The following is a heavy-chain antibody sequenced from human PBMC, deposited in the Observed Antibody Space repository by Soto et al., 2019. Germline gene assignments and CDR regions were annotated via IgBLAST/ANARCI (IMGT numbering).Heavy chain of an antibody. CDR3: AKSLGYYDILTGYYYDY. D-gene: IGHD3-9*01. CDR1: GFTFSSYA. Sequence: GGSLRLSCAASGFTFSSYAMSWVRQAPGKGLEWVSAISGSGGSTYYADSVKGRFTISRDNSKNTLYLQMNSLRAEDTAVYYCAKSLGYYDILTGYYYDYWGQGTLVTVSS. V-gene: IGHV3-23*01. J-gene: IGHJ4*02. CDR2: ISGSGGST.